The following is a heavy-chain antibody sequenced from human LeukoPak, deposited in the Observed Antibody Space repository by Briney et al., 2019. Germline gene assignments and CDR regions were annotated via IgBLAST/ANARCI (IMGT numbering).Heavy chain of an antibody. CDR1: GFTFSSNW. Sequence: PGGSLRLSCATSGFTFSSNWMSWVRHVPGRGLDWVANIKPDGSAQYYAAPVKGRFTVSRDNAKNSVYLQMNSLRAEDTAVYYCARVKKGWFGRLNWFDPWGQGTLVTVSS. CDR2: IKPDGSAQ. D-gene: IGHD3-10*01. V-gene: IGHV3-7*03. CDR3: ARVKKGWFGRLNWFDP. J-gene: IGHJ5*02.